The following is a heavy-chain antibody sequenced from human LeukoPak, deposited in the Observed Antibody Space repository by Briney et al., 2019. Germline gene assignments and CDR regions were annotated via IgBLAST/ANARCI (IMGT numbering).Heavy chain of an antibody. V-gene: IGHV4-38-2*01. Sequence: SETLSLTCAVSGYSISSGYYWGWIRQPPGKGLEWIGSIYHSGSTYYNPSLKSRVTISVDTSKNQFSLKLSSVTAADTAVYYCARLLYCSSTSYYKGYFDYWGQGTLVTVSS. J-gene: IGHJ4*02. CDR2: IYHSGST. CDR3: ARLLYCSSTSYYKGYFDY. CDR1: GYSISSGYY. D-gene: IGHD2-2*02.